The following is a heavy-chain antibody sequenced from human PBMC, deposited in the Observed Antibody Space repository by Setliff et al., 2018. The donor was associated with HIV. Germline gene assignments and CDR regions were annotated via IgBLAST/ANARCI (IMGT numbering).Heavy chain of an antibody. D-gene: IGHD3-10*01. CDR2: IYTSGST. V-gene: IGHV4-4*09. CDR3: ARRNTMVRGIIIDPYDAFDM. Sequence: SETLSLTCTVSGDSISTYCWIWIRQPPGKGLEWIGNIYTSGSTNYNPSLKSRVTISVDTSKNQFSLKLSSVTAADTAVHYCARRNTMVRGIIIDPYDAFDMWGQGTVVT. J-gene: IGHJ3*02. CDR1: GDSISTYC.